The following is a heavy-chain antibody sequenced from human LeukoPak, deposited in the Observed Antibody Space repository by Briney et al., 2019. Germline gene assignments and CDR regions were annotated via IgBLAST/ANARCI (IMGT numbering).Heavy chain of an antibody. CDR2: ISYDGSNK. Sequence: GGSLRLSCAASGFTFSSYGMHWVRRAPGKGLEWVAVISYDGSNKYYADSVKGRFTISRDNSKNTLYLQMNSLRAEDTAVYYCARKNPPNYYYYYYMDVWGKGTTVTVSS. CDR1: GFTFSSYG. V-gene: IGHV3-30*03. J-gene: IGHJ6*03. CDR3: ARKNPPNYYYYYYMDV. D-gene: IGHD1-14*01.